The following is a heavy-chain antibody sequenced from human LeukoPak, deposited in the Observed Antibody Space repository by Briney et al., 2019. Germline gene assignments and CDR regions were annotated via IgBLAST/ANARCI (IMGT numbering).Heavy chain of an antibody. V-gene: IGHV1-18*01. D-gene: IGHD4/OR15-4a*01. J-gene: IGHJ5*01. Sequence: ASVKVSCKASGYTITSYGISWVRQAPGQGLECMGWISAYNGNINYAQKLQGRVTMTTDTSTSTACMELRSLRSDDTAVYYCAKVRERCYDGRDLFGPWGQGTLVTVSS. CDR1: GYTITSYG. CDR2: ISAYNGNI. CDR3: AKVRERCYDGRDLFGP.